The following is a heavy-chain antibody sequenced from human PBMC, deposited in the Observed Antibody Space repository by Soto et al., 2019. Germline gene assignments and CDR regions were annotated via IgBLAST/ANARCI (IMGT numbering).Heavy chain of an antibody. D-gene: IGHD5-12*01. CDR2: INPNSGDA. CDR3: ARESGGATATLDYYYFYMDV. Sequence: QVQLVQSGAEVKKPGASVTVSCKASGYTFSDYYLHWVRQAPGQGPEWMGRINPNSGDAKFAQKCQGRGTMTRDTSVRTAFMELNWLKSDDTAVYYCARESGGATATLDYYYFYMDVWGKGTTVTVSS. J-gene: IGHJ6*03. CDR1: GYTFSDYY. V-gene: IGHV1-2*06.